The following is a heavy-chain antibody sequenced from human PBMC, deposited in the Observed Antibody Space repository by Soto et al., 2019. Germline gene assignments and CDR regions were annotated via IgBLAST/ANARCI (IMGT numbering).Heavy chain of an antibody. D-gene: IGHD3-3*01. CDR1: GFTFSSYA. Sequence: GGSLRLSCAASGFTFSSYAMHWVRQAPGKGLEWVAVISYDGSNKYYADSVKGRFTISRNNSKNKLYLQLNSLRAEDKAVYYCARSRGEDDFWSGYRDYYGMDVWGQGTTVTVSS. CDR2: ISYDGSNK. V-gene: IGHV3-30-3*01. CDR3: ARSRGEDDFWSGYRDYYGMDV. J-gene: IGHJ6*02.